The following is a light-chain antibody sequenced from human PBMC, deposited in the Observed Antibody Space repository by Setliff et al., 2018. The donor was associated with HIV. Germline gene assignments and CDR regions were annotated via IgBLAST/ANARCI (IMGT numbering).Light chain of an antibody. CDR2: EVR. Sequence: QSALAQPASVSGSPGQSITISCTGTSSDVGGYSHVSWYQQHPGKAPKLIIYEVRNRPSGVSNRFSGSKSGNTASLTISGLRAEDGADYYCSSYAITNTLPFGTGTRSPS. V-gene: IGLV2-14*01. J-gene: IGLJ1*01. CDR1: SSDVGGYSH. CDR3: SSYAITNTLP.